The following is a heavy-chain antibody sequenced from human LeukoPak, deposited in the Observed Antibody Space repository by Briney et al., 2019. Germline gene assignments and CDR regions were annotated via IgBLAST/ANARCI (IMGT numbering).Heavy chain of an antibody. J-gene: IGHJ2*01. V-gene: IGHV3-48*04. CDR2: IGTSSTTI. CDR1: GFTFSSYT. D-gene: IGHD2-15*01. CDR3: ARGVAGYWYFDL. Sequence: TGGSLRLSCAASGFTFSSYTMNWVRQPPGKGLEWVSNIGTSSTTIYYADSVKGRFTISRDNAKNSLYLQMNSLRAEDTAVYYCARGVAGYWYFDLWGRGTLVTVSS.